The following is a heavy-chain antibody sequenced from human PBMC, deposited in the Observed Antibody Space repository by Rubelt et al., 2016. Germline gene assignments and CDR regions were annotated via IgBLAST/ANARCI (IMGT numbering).Heavy chain of an antibody. V-gene: IGHV1-18*01. CDR3: ARADVSYGQHDY. CDR1: DYTFTNYG. D-gene: IGHD3-16*01. CDR2: ISAYNGNT. Sequence: QVQLVQSGAEAKKPGASVRLSCNSSDYTFTNYGITWVRQAPGQGLEWMGWISAYNGNTNYAQKLQGRVTMTTDTSTSTAYMELRSLRADDTAVYYCARADVSYGQHDYWGQGTLVTVSS. J-gene: IGHJ4*02.